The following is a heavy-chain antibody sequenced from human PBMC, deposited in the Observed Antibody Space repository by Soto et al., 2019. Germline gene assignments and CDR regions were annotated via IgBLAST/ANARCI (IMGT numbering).Heavy chain of an antibody. CDR1: GGSISSYY. D-gene: IGHD2-15*01. Sequence: SETLSPTCTVSGGSISSYYWSLIRQPPGKGLEWIGYIYYSGSTNYNPSLKSRVTISVDTSKNQFSLKLSSVTAADTAVYYCARRSYCSGGSCHDYWGQGTLVTVSS. J-gene: IGHJ4*02. CDR3: ARRSYCSGGSCHDY. V-gene: IGHV4-59*01. CDR2: IYYSGST.